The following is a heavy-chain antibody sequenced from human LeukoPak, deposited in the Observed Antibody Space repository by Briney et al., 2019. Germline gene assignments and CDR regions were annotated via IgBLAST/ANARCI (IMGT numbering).Heavy chain of an antibody. Sequence: GASVKVSCKPSGYTFTGYYIHWVRQAPRQGLEWMGWTNPNSGDTNHAQKFQGRVTMTRHTSISTAYMELSRLRSDDTAVYCCARASTYSSRMNWFDPWGQGTLVTVSS. CDR2: TNPNSGDT. CDR3: ARASTYSSRMNWFDP. D-gene: IGHD6-13*01. CDR1: GYTFTGYY. V-gene: IGHV1-2*02. J-gene: IGHJ5*02.